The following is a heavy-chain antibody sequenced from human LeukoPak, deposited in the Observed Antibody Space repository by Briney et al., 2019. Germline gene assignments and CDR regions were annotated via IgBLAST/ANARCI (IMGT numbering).Heavy chain of an antibody. J-gene: IGHJ4*02. CDR2: INPNSGGT. CDR1: GYTFTGYY. V-gene: IGHV1-2*02. CDR3: ARSRMTTVTPPGY. D-gene: IGHD4-17*01. Sequence: ASVKVSCKASGYTFTGYYMHWVRQAPGQGLEWMGWINPNSGGTNYAQKFQGRVTMTRDTSISTAYMELSRLRSDDTAVYYCARSRMTTVTPPGYWGQGTLVTVSP.